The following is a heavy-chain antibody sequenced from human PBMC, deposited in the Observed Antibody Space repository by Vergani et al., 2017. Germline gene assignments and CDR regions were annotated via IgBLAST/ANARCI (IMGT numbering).Heavy chain of an antibody. V-gene: IGHV3-43*01. J-gene: IGHJ4*02. Sequence: EVQLLESGGGLVQPGGSLRLSCAASGFTFDDYTMHWVRQAPGKGLEWVSLISWDGGSTYYADSVKGRFTISRDNSKNSLYLQMNSLRTEDTALYYCAKGSGYGAWRYFDYWGQGTLVTVSS. CDR2: ISWDGGST. D-gene: IGHD6-25*01. CDR1: GFTFDDYT. CDR3: AKGSGYGAWRYFDY.